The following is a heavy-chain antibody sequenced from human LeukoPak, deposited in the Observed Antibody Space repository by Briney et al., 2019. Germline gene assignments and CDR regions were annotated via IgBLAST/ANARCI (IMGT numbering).Heavy chain of an antibody. CDR1: GFTFSSYG. CDR3: ARGPGPIAGAKNPFDI. J-gene: IGHJ3*02. V-gene: IGHV3-33*08. Sequence: GGSLRLSCAASGFTFSSYGMHWVRQAPGKGLEWVAVIWYDGSNKYYADSVKGRFTISGDKSKDTLYLQMNSLRPEDTAVYYCARGPGPIAGAKNPFDIWGQGTMVTVSS. D-gene: IGHD1-26*01. CDR2: IWYDGSNK.